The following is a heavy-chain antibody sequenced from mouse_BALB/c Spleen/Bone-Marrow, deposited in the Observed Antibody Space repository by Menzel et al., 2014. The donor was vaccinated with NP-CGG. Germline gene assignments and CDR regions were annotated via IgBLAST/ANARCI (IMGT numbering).Heavy chain of an antibody. D-gene: IGHD3-3*01. CDR1: GITFRNFG. J-gene: IGHJ4*01. CDR3: ARIGRARGYAMDY. V-gene: IGHV5-17*02. CDR2: ISSGSSTI. Sequence: EVKLQESGGGLVQPGGSRKLSCAASGITFRNFGMHWVRQAPEKGLEWVAYISSGSSTIYYADTLKGRFTISRDNPKNTLFLQMTSLRSEDTAMYYCARIGRARGYAMDYWGQGTSATVSS.